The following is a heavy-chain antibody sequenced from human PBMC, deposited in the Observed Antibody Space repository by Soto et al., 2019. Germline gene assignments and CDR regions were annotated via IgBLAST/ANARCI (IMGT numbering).Heavy chain of an antibody. CDR3: ATRGAARTFYFDY. V-gene: IGHV4-39*01. D-gene: IGHD6-6*01. Sequence: SETLSLTCTVSGGSISSSSYYWGWIRQPPGKGLEWIGSIYYSGSTYYNPSLKSRVTISVDTSKNQFSLKLSSVTAADTAVYYCATRGAARTFYFDYWGQGTLVTVSS. CDR1: GGSISSSSYY. CDR2: IYYSGST. J-gene: IGHJ4*02.